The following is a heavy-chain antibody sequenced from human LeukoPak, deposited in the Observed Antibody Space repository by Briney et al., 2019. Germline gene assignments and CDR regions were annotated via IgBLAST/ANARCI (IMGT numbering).Heavy chain of an antibody. V-gene: IGHV1-2*02. J-gene: IGHJ4*02. D-gene: IGHD5-12*01. CDR2: ISPNTGGT. CDR1: GYTFTGYY. Sequence: ASVKVSCKASGYTFTGYYMHWVRQAPGQGLEWLGWISPNTGGTHYAQNFQDRVTMTRDTSIGTAYMDLSRLRSDDTAVYYCARDRGYSGYDVWGQGTLVTVSS. CDR3: ARDRGYSGYDV.